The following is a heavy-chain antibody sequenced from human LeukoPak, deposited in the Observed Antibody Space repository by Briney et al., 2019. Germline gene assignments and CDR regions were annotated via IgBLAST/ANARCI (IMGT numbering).Heavy chain of an antibody. CDR3: ARGGGMTYYYDSSGYYEQFDY. V-gene: IGHV4-59*01. D-gene: IGHD3-22*01. CDR2: IYYSGST. Sequence: SETLSLTCTVSGGSISSYYWSWIRQPPGKGLEWIGYIYYSGSTNYNPSLKSRVTISVDTSKNQFSLKLSSVTAADTAVYYCARGGGMTYYYDSSGYYEQFDYWGQGTLVTVSS. CDR1: GGSISSYY. J-gene: IGHJ4*02.